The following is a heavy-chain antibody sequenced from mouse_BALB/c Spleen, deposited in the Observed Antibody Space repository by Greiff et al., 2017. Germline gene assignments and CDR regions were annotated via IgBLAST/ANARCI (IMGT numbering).Heavy chain of an antibody. D-gene: IGHD1-1*01. CDR1: GYTFTEYT. J-gene: IGHJ4*01. V-gene: IGHV1-18*01. CDR3: ARDGPIYYYGSSSYYAMDY. CDR2: INPNNGGT. Sequence: EVQLVESGPELVKPGASVKISCKTSGYTFTEYTMHWVKQSHGKSLEWIGGINPNNGGTSYNQKFKGKATLTVDKSSSTAYMELRSLTSEDSAVYYCARDGPIYYYGSSSYYAMDYWGQGTSVTVSS.